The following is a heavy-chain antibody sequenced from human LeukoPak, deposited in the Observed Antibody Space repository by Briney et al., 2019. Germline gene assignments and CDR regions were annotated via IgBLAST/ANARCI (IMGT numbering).Heavy chain of an antibody. CDR2: IYTSGST. Sequence: PSETLSLTCTVSGGSISSYYWSWIRQPAGKGLEWIGRIYTSGSTDYNPSLKSRVTMSVDTSKNQFSLKLSSVTAADTAVYYCARAGARKYYIVVEPAAADYWGQRTLVTVSS. J-gene: IGHJ4*02. CDR3: ARAGARKYYIVVEPAAADY. CDR1: GGSISSYY. V-gene: IGHV4-4*07. D-gene: IGHD2-2*01.